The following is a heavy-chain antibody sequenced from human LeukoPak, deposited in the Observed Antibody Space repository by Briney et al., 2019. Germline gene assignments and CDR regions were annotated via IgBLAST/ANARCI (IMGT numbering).Heavy chain of an antibody. V-gene: IGHV1-69*13. CDR1: GGTVSRYP. Sequence: ASVKVSCKASGGTVSRYPISWVRQAPGQGLEWMGGIIPIFGTANYAQKFQGRVTITADESTSTAYMELSSLRSEDTAVYYCAREEGYDSSGYYYFDYWGQGTLVTVSS. D-gene: IGHD3-22*01. CDR2: IIPIFGTA. J-gene: IGHJ4*02. CDR3: AREEGYDSSGYYYFDY.